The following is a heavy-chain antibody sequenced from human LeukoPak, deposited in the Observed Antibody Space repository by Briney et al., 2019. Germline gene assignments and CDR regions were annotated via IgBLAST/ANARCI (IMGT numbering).Heavy chain of an antibody. J-gene: IGHJ5*02. D-gene: IGHD2-2*01. V-gene: IGHV1-18*01. CDR2: ISAYNGNT. CDR1: GYTFTSYG. Sequence: ASVKVSCKASGYTFTSYGISWVRQAPGQGLEWMGWISAYNGNTNYAQKLQGSVTMTTDTSTSTAYMELRSLRSDDTAVYYCARDGCSSTSCYRSRGWFDPWGQGTLVTVSS. CDR3: ARDGCSSTSCYRSRGWFDP.